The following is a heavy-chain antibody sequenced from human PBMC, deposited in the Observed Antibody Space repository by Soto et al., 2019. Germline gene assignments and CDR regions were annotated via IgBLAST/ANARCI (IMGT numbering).Heavy chain of an antibody. CDR2: ISGYNGNT. CDR3: ARGIVGRGEMAAVLSDY. J-gene: IGHJ4*02. CDR1: CYTFTSYG. V-gene: IGHV1-18*01. Sequence: GASVKVSCKASCYTFTSYGISWGRQAPGQRPEGMGWISGYNGNTNYAQKFQGRVTMTTDTFTTTGYMELWGLTSDDTAVYYCARGIVGRGEMAAVLSDYWGQGTLVTVSS. D-gene: IGHD3-3*02.